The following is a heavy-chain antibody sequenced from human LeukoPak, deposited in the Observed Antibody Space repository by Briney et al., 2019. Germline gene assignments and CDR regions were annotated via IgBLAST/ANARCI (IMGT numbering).Heavy chain of an antibody. D-gene: IGHD6-19*01. CDR2: IKSKTDGGTT. CDR3: TTEEYSSGPHTY. V-gene: IGHV3-15*01. CDR1: GFSFSNAW. Sequence: PGRSLRLSCAASGFSFSNAWMSWVRQAPGKGLEWVGRIKSKTDGGTTDYAAPVKGRFTISRDDSKNTLYLQMSSLKTEDTAVYYCTTEEYSSGPHTYWGQGTLVTVSS. J-gene: IGHJ4*02.